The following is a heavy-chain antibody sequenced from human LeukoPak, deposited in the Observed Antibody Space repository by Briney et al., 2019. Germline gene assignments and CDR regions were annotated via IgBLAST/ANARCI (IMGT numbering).Heavy chain of an antibody. CDR2: IYSGGST. CDR3: ARASEPTMIDY. CDR1: GFTVSSNY. V-gene: IGHV3-66*01. Sequence: GGSLRLSCAASGFTVSSNYMSWVRQAPGKELEWVSVIYSGGSTYYADSVKGRFTISRDNSKNTLYLQMNSLRAEDTAVYYCARASEPTMIDYWGQGTLVTVSS. D-gene: IGHD1-26*01. J-gene: IGHJ4*02.